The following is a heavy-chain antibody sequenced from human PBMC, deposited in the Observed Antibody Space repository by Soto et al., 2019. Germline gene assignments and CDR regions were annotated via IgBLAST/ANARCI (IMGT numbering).Heavy chain of an antibody. V-gene: IGHV1-3*01. CDR3: ARDDAAAGTNDASDI. Sequence: ASVKVSCKASGYTFTSYAMHWVRQAPGQRLEWTGWINAGNGNTKYSQKFQGRVTITRDTSASTAYMELSSLRSDDTAVYYCARDDAAAGTNDASDIWGQGTMVTVSS. J-gene: IGHJ3*02. D-gene: IGHD6-13*01. CDR1: GYTFTSYA. CDR2: INAGNGNT.